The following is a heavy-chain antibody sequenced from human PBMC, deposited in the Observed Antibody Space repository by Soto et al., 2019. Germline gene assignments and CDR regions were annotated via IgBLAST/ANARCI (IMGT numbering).Heavy chain of an antibody. J-gene: IGHJ6*02. Sequence: GGSLRLSCAASGFTFSTYWMHWVRQAPGTGLEWVSRIKGDGSSTSYADSVKGRFTISRDNAKNTLYVQMNSLGAEDTAVYWWARGIRNYYGVDVWGQGTTVTVSS. V-gene: IGHV3-74*01. CDR3: ARGIRNYYGVDV. CDR2: IKGDGSST. CDR1: GFTFSTYW.